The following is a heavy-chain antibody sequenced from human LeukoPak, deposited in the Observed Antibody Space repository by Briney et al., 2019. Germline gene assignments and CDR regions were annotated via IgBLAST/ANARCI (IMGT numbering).Heavy chain of an antibody. D-gene: IGHD2-15*01. CDR1: DGSISSDSFL. V-gene: IGHV4-39*07. Sequence: SETLSLTCSVSDGSISSDSFLWGWIRQPPGKGLEWIGNIYYTGSTHYNPSLKSRVTISLDTSNNQFSLRLNSVTAADTAVYYCARRITYGRTFDYWGQGILVTASS. J-gene: IGHJ4*02. CDR2: IYYTGST. CDR3: ARRITYGRTFDY.